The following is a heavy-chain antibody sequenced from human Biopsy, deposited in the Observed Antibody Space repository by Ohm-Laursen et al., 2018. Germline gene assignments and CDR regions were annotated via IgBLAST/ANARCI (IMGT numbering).Heavy chain of an antibody. Sequence: SSEKASCKASGYTFTSHDINWVRQATGQGLEWMGWMSPNTGNTVYAQRFQDRVTMTSDASTGTVYMELTSLTSDDTAVYFCARWETTLGRSLDSWGQGTLVTVSS. J-gene: IGHJ4*02. D-gene: IGHD1-26*01. CDR2: MSPNTGNT. V-gene: IGHV1-8*01. CDR1: GYTFTSHD. CDR3: ARWETTLGRSLDS.